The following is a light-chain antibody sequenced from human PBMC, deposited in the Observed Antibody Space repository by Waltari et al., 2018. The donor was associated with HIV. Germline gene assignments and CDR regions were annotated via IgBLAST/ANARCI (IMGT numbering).Light chain of an antibody. Sequence: QSVLTQPPSVSGAPGPRVTISCPGSSSNLGAGYDIPWYQQLPGTAPRLLIYGNTNRPSGVPDRFSGSKSGTSASLAITGLQAEDEADYYCQSYDSSLSGWVFGGGTKLTVV. J-gene: IGLJ3*02. CDR1: SSNLGAGYD. CDR3: QSYDSSLSGWV. CDR2: GNT. V-gene: IGLV1-40*01.